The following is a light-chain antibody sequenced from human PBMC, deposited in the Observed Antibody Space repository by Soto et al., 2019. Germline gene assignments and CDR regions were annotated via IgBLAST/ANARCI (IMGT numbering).Light chain of an antibody. CDR1: QSVSSSY. CDR2: DAS. Sequence: EIVLTQSPGTLSLSPGERATLSCRASQSVSSSYLAWYQQKPGQAPRLLIYDASSRATGIPDRFSGSGSGTDFTLTIRRLEPEDFAVYYCQQYRSSPLTFGGGTKVEIK. J-gene: IGKJ4*01. CDR3: QQYRSSPLT. V-gene: IGKV3-20*01.